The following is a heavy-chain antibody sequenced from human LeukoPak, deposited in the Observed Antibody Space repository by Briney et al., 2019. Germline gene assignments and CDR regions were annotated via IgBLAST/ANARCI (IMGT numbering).Heavy chain of an antibody. CDR1: GGTFSSYA. CDR2: INPSGGST. Sequence: GASVKVSCKASGGTFSSYAISWVRQAPGQGLEWMGIINPSGGSTSYAQKFQGRVTMTRDTSTSTIYMELSSLRSEDTAVYYCARQTFGGSSSSGYYYYYMDVWGKGTTVTVSS. D-gene: IGHD6-6*01. V-gene: IGHV1-46*01. CDR3: ARQTFGGSSSSGYYYYYMDV. J-gene: IGHJ6*03.